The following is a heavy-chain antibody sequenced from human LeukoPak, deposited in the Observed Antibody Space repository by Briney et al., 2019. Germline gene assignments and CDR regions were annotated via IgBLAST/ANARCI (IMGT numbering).Heavy chain of an antibody. CDR3: ARGDKGGNSADY. Sequence: ASVKVSCKASGYTFTSYDINWVRQATGQGLEWMGWINPNSGNTGYAQKFQGRVTMTRNTSISTAYMELSSLRSEDTAVYYCARGDKGGNSADYWGQGTLVTVSS. CDR2: INPNSGNT. J-gene: IGHJ4*02. D-gene: IGHD4-23*01. V-gene: IGHV1-8*01. CDR1: GYTFTSYD.